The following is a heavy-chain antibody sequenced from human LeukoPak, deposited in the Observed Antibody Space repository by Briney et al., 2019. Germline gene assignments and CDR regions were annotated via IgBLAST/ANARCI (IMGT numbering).Heavy chain of an antibody. CDR3: TRDFGRSSYYFDF. J-gene: IGHJ4*02. CDR2: IRYDGSNK. Sequence: GGSLRLSCAASGFPFISYGMHWVRQAPGKGLEWVAFIRYDGSNKYYADSVKGRFTISRDNSKNTLYLQMNSLRVEDTAVYYCTRDFGRSSYYFDFWGPGTLVTVSS. V-gene: IGHV3-30*02. CDR1: GFPFISYG. D-gene: IGHD3-3*01.